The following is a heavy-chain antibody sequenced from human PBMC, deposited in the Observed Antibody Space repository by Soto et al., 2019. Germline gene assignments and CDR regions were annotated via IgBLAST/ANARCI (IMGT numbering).Heavy chain of an antibody. V-gene: IGHV1-69*13. CDR2: IIPIFGTA. Sequence: ASVKVSCKASGGTFSSYAISWVRQAPGQGLEWMGGIIPIFGTANYAQKFQGRVTITADESTSTAYMELSGLRSEDTAVYYCARDRIFGVDAFDIWGQGTVVTVSS. CDR1: GGTFSSYA. J-gene: IGHJ3*02. D-gene: IGHD3-3*01. CDR3: ARDRIFGVDAFDI.